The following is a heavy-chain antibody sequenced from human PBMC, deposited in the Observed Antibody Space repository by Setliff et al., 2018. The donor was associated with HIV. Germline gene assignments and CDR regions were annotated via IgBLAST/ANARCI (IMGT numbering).Heavy chain of an antibody. Sequence: ASVKVSCKASGYTFTTYAMHWVRQGPGPRPEWMGWIDPGRDNTQYSKEFQGRVTITRDTSATTAYMELSSLTSEDTAVYYCARDGCSGQSCYLYNWFDPWGQGTLVTVSS. CDR3: ARDGCSGQSCYLYNWFDP. V-gene: IGHV1-3*01. CDR1: GYTFTTYA. J-gene: IGHJ5*02. CDR2: IDPGRDNT. D-gene: IGHD2-15*01.